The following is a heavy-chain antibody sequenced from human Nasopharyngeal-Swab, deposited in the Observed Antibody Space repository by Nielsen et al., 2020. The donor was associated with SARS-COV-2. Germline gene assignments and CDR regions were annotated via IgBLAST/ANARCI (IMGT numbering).Heavy chain of an antibody. J-gene: IGHJ4*02. CDR3: AKGVYSYGYVADLYFDY. CDR2: ISYDGSNK. CDR1: GFTFSSYG. Sequence: GESLKISCVASGFTFSSYGMHWVRQAPGKGLEWVAVISYDGSNKYYADSMKGRFTISRDNSKNTLYLQKNSLRAEDTAVYYCAKGVYSYGYVADLYFDYWGQGTLVTVSS. V-gene: IGHV3-30*18. D-gene: IGHD5-18*01.